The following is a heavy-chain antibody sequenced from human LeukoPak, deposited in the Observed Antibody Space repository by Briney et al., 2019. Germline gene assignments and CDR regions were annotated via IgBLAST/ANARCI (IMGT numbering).Heavy chain of an antibody. J-gene: IGHJ4*02. Sequence: GGSLRLSCAASGFTFSSYAMSWVRQAPGKGLEWVSAILMSGGTTYYADSVRGRFTISRDNSKNTLYLQMNNLRAEDTALYYCTKEHDYSNYEVDYWGQGTLVTVSS. V-gene: IGHV3-23*01. CDR3: TKEHDYSNYEVDY. CDR1: GFTFSSYA. CDR2: ILMSGGTT. D-gene: IGHD4-11*01.